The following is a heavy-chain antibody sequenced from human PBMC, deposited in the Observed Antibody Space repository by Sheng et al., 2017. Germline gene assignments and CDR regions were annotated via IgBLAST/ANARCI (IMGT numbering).Heavy chain of an antibody. CDR2: RLLEGPT. V-gene: IGHV4-59*01. D-gene: IGHD3-16*01. CDR3: ARDAKITYNRWPKKYYYYYMDV. CDR1: GSIKDSD. J-gene: IGHJ6*03. Sequence: QVRLQESGPRLVKPSGTLSPDLLCVCGSIKDSDWSWVRQPPGRHWSGLGLRLLEGPTSIVLPSRVESPMSVDTSKDQLSLRLTSVTAADTAIYFCARDAKITYNRWPKKYYYYYMDVWGKGTTVTVSS.